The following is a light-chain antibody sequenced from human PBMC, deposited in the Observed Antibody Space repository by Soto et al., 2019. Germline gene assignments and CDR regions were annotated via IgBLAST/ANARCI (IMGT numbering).Light chain of an antibody. J-gene: IGLJ1*01. CDR1: SSSIGDNT. V-gene: IGLV1-44*01. Sequence: QSVLTQPPSASGTPGLTVTISCSGSSSSIGDNTVTWYRQVPGMAPQLLIYADNQRPSGVPDRFSGSKSGTSASLAISGLQSDDEAVYYCAAWDGRLNGLDVFGSGTKVTVL. CDR2: ADN. CDR3: AAWDGRLNGLDV.